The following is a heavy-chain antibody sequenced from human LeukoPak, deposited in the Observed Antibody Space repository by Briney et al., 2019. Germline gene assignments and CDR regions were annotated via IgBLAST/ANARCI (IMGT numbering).Heavy chain of an antibody. J-gene: IGHJ4*02. CDR3: ARDAGYSYGWVGDY. V-gene: IGHV5-51*01. D-gene: IGHD5-18*01. CDR2: IYPADSDT. CDR1: GYAFPSYW. Sequence: GESLKISCKGSGYAFPSYWFAWVRQMPGKGLEWLGIIYPADSDTRYSPSFQGQVTISADKSISTAYLQWSSLKASDTAMYYCARDAGYSYGWVGDYWGQGTLVTVSS.